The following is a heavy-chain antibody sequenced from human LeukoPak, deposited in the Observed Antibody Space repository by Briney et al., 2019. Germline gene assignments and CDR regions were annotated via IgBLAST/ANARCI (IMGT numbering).Heavy chain of an antibody. Sequence: PSETLSLTCTVSGGSISTNYWSWFRQPPGKGLEWIGYIYYSGSTNYNPSLKSRVTISVATSKNQFSLKMSSVTAADTAVYYCSRLRTGEAGFDYWGQGTLVTVSS. CDR1: GGSISTNY. V-gene: IGHV4-59*01. CDR2: IYYSGST. CDR3: SRLRTGEAGFDY. D-gene: IGHD7-27*01. J-gene: IGHJ4*02.